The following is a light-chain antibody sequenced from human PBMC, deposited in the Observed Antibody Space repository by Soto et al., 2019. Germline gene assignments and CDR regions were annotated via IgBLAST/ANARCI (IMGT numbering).Light chain of an antibody. Sequence: EIVMTQSPATLSVSPGESATLSCRASQSVSSHLGWFQQKPGQVPRLLIYGASHRVPGIPARFSGSGSGTEFTLTISGLQSEDFAVYYCQQASNWPRTFGQGTKVE. CDR3: QQASNWPRT. V-gene: IGKV3-15*01. CDR1: QSVSSH. J-gene: IGKJ1*01. CDR2: GAS.